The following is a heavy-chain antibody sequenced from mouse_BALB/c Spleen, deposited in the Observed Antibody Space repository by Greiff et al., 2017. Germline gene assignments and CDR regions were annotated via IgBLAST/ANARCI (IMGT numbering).Heavy chain of an antibody. Sequence: EVKLMESGGGLVQPGGSMKLSCVASGFTFSNYWMNWVRQSPEKGLEWVAEIRLKSNNYATHYAESVKGRFTISRDDSKSSVYLQMNNLRAEDTGIYYCTRYYYGYWYFDVWGAGTTVTVSS. D-gene: IGHD1-1*01. J-gene: IGHJ1*01. CDR1: GFTFSNYW. V-gene: IGHV6-6*02. CDR3: TRYYYGYWYFDV. CDR2: IRLKSNNYAT.